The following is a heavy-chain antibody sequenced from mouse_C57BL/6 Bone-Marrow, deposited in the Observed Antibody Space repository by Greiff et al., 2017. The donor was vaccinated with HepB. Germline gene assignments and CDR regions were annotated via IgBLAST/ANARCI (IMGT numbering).Heavy chain of an antibody. Sequence: VQLQQSGPELVKPGASVKISCKASGYTFTDYYMNWVKQSHGKSLEWIGDINPNNGGTSYNQKFKGKATLTVDKSSSTAYMELRSLTSEDSAVYYGARVGLGAWFAYWGQGTVVTVSA. CDR2: INPNNGGT. V-gene: IGHV1-26*01. CDR3: ARVGLGAWFAY. D-gene: IGHD2-4*01. CDR1: GYTFTDYY. J-gene: IGHJ3*01.